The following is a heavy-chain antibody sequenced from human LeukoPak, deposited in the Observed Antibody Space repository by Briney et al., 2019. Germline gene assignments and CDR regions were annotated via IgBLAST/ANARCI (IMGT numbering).Heavy chain of an antibody. Sequence: SETLSLTCTVSGGSISSYYWSWIRQPPGKGLEWIGYIYYSGSTNYNPSLKSRVTISVDTSKNQFSLKLSSVTAANTAVYYCARVDVVVPAAMPDYYYMDVWGKGTTVTVSS. CDR1: GGSISSYY. J-gene: IGHJ6*03. D-gene: IGHD2-2*01. CDR2: IYYSGST. V-gene: IGHV4-59*01. CDR3: ARVDVVVPAAMPDYYYMDV.